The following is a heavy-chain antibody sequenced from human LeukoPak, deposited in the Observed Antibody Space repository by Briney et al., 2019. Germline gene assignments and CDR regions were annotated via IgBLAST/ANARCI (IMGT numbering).Heavy chain of an antibody. Sequence: ASVKVSCKASGGTFSSYAISWVRQAPGQGLEWMGIINPSGGSTSYAQKFQGRVTMTRDTSTSTIYMELSSLRSEDTAVYYCARETNWFDPWGQGTLVTVSS. CDR2: INPSGGST. V-gene: IGHV1-46*01. CDR1: GGTFSSYA. J-gene: IGHJ5*02. CDR3: ARETNWFDP.